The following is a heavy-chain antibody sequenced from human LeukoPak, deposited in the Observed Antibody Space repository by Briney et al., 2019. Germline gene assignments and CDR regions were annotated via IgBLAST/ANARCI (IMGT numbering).Heavy chain of an antibody. Sequence: SGGSLRLSCAASGFTFSSHSMGWVRQAPGKGLEWVSVINNFGSSTFYADSVKGRFTISRDNSKSTLYLQMNSLRAEDTAVYYRARYWNDRYFDYWGQGILATVSS. V-gene: IGHV3-23*01. CDR1: GFTFSSHS. D-gene: IGHD1-1*01. J-gene: IGHJ4*02. CDR2: INNFGSST. CDR3: ARYWNDRYFDY.